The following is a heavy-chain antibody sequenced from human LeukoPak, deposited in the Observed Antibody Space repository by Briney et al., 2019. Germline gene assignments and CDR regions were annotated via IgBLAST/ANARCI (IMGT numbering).Heavy chain of an antibody. V-gene: IGHV3-48*03. D-gene: IGHD2-15*01. J-gene: IGHJ3*02. CDR2: ISGSGRTT. Sequence: GGSLRLSCAASGFTFSNYEMNWVRQAPGKGLEWVSYISGSGRTTYYADSVKGRFTISRDNAKNSLCLQMNSLRAEDTAVYYCARGGWDAFDIWGQGTMATASS. CDR3: ARGGWDAFDI. CDR1: GFTFSNYE.